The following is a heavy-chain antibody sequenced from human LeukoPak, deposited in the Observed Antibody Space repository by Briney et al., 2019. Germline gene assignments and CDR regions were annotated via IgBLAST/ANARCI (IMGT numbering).Heavy chain of an antibody. Sequence: SETLSLTCTVSGGSISSYYWSWIRQPPGKGLEWIGCIYYSGSTDYNPSLKSRVTISVDTSKNQFSLKLSSVTAADTAVYYCARGVAATIFGYWFDPWGQGTLVTVSS. CDR1: GGSISSYY. D-gene: IGHD3-3*01. J-gene: IGHJ5*02. V-gene: IGHV4-59*08. CDR2: IYYSGST. CDR3: ARGVAATIFGYWFDP.